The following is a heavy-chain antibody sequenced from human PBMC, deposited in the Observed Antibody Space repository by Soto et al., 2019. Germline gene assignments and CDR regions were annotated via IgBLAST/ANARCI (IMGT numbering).Heavy chain of an antibody. D-gene: IGHD3-22*01. J-gene: IGHJ4*02. CDR1: GLIFNNFG. CDR2: IWFDGSTT. Sequence: GGSMRLSCAAAGLIFNNFGMHWVRQDTGKGLEWVAVIWFDGSTTYYADSVKGRCTISRDNSKNTLYLEINSLRAEDTAVYYCAKNHNYYDRSGHYYGDGGFDYWGQGTRVTVSS. CDR3: AKNHNYYDRSGHYYGDGGFDY. V-gene: IGHV3-33*03.